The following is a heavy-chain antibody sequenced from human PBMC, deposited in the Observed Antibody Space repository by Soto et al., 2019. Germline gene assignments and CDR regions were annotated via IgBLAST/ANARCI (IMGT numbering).Heavy chain of an antibody. V-gene: IGHV2-5*02. CDR3: AHTQEEWLRSSDLFDY. CDR1: GFSLSTSGVG. D-gene: IGHD5-12*01. J-gene: IGHJ4*02. Sequence: QITLKESGPTLVKPTQTLTLTCTFSGFSLSTSGVGVGWIRQPPGKALEWLALIYWDDDKRYSPSLKSRLTSTKDTSKNQVVLTMTNMDPVDTATYYCAHTQEEWLRSSDLFDYWGQGTLVTVSS. CDR2: IYWDDDK.